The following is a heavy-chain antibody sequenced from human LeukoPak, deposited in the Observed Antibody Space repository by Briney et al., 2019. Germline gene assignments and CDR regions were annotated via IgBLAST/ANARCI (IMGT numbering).Heavy chain of an antibody. V-gene: IGHV1-2*06. J-gene: IGHJ4*02. CDR2: INPNSGGT. D-gene: IGHD3-3*01. CDR3: ARVGLSYDFWSGYSS. CDR1: GYTFTGYY. Sequence: ASVKVSCKASGYTFTGYYMHWVRQAPGQGLEWMGRINPNSGGTNYAQKFQGRVTMTRDTSISTAYMELSRLRSDDTAVYYCARVGLSYDFWSGYSSRGQGTLVAVSS.